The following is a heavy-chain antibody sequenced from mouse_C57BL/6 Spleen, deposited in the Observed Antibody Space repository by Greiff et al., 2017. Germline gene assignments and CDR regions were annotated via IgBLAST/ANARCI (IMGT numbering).Heavy chain of an antibody. CDR3: AREKVKDDYDEGAY. CDR1: GYTFTDYN. Sequence: VQLQQSGPELVKPGASVKMSCKASGYTFTDYNMHWVKQSPGKGLEWIGYINPNNGGTSYNQKFKGKATLTVNKASITAYMELRSLTSEDSAVYYCAREKVKDDYDEGAYWGQGTLVTVSA. J-gene: IGHJ3*01. V-gene: IGHV1-22*01. D-gene: IGHD2-4*01. CDR2: INPNNGGT.